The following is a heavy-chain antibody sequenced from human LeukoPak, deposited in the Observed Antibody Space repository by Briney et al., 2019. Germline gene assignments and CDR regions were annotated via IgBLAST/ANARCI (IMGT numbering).Heavy chain of an antibody. CDR2: IYYSGST. J-gene: IGHJ4*02. V-gene: IGHV4-59*01. CDR1: GGSISSYY. Sequence: PSETLSLTCTVSGGSISSYYWSWIRQPPGKGLEWIGYIYYSGSTNYNPSLKSRVTISVDTSKNQFSLKLSSVTAADTAVYYCARGSGGYSYGLEYYFDYWGQGTLVTVSS. CDR3: ARGSGGYSYGLEYYFDY. D-gene: IGHD5-18*01.